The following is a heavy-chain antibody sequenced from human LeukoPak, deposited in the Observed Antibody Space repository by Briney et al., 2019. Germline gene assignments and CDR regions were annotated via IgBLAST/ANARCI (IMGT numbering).Heavy chain of an antibody. V-gene: IGHV3-30*02. J-gene: IGHJ4*02. CDR1: GFTLSTYG. CDR2: MRREGSDK. CDR3: AKRDHDILSTYYSYYDF. Sequence: GGSLRLSCAASGFTLSTYGIHWFRQAPGKGLEWVALMRREGSDKYADSAKGRFAISRDNSRNTLYLQMNSLRPEDTAVYYCAKRDHDILSTYYSYYDFWGQGTLVPVSS. D-gene: IGHD3-9*01.